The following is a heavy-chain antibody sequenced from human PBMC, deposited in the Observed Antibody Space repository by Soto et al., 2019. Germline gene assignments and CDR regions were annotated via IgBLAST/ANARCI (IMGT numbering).Heavy chain of an antibody. V-gene: IGHV3-15*01. J-gene: IGHJ4*02. CDR1: GFTFSNAW. CDR2: IKSKTDGGTI. CDR3: ATQTKVVVVAATAPASF. D-gene: IGHD2-15*01. Sequence: PWGSLRLSCAASGFTFSNAWMSWVRQAPGKGLEWVGRIKSKTDGGTIDYAAPVKGRFTISRDDSKNTLYLQMNSLKIEDAVVYYCATQTKVVVVAATAPASFWGQGTLVTVSS.